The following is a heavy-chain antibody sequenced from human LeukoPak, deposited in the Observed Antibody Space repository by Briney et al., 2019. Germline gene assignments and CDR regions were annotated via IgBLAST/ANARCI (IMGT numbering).Heavy chain of an antibody. J-gene: IGHJ6*02. CDR3: ARDLVTMVRGVIPNSIHGMDA. V-gene: IGHV3-30*04. D-gene: IGHD3-10*01. CDR2: ISYDGSNK. CDR1: GFTFSSYA. Sequence: GRSLRLSCAASGFTFSSYAMHWVRQAPGKGLEWVAVISYDGSNKYYADSVKGRFTISRDNSKNTLYLQMNSLRAEDTAVYYCARDLVTMVRGVIPNSIHGMDAWGQGTTVTVSS.